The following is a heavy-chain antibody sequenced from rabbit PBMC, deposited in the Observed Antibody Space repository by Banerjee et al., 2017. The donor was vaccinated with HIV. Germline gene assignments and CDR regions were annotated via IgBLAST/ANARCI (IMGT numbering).Heavy chain of an antibody. Sequence: QEQLVESGGGLVTLGGSLKLSCKASGIDFSSYGISWVRQAPGKGLEWIAYIYPDYGSTDYASWAKGRFTISKTSSTTVTLQMTSLTAADTATYFCARGGVGTTYPYGGMDLWGPGTLVTVS. V-gene: IGHV1S45*01. CDR2: IYPDYGST. D-gene: IGHD8-1*01. CDR3: ARGGVGTTYPYGGMDL. J-gene: IGHJ6*01. CDR1: GIDFSSYG.